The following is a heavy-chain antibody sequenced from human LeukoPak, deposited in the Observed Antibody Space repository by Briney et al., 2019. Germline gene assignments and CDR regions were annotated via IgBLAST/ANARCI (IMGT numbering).Heavy chain of an antibody. CDR2: IYYSGST. D-gene: IGHD6-13*01. CDR3: ARGGSSSSLNHFDY. CDR1: RGSISSYY. V-gene: IGHV4-59*01. Sequence: PSETLSLTCTVSRGSISSYYWSWIRQPPGKGLEWIGYIYYSGSTNYNPSLESRVTISVDPSESQFSLKLASVSAADTAVYYCARGGSSSSLNHFDYWGQGTLVTVSS. J-gene: IGHJ4*02.